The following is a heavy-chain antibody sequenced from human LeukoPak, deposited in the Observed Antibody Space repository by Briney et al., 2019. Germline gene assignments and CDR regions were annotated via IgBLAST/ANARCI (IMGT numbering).Heavy chain of an antibody. CDR3: ARDLVTVTKGFDI. V-gene: IGHV4-59*11. CDR1: GDSFSNHY. D-gene: IGHD4-17*01. J-gene: IGHJ3*02. Sequence: SETLSLTCAVSGDSFSNHYWTWIRQPPGRGLEWIGYISYIGTTNYNPSLKSRVTISIDTSKNQFSLKLSSVTTADTAVYYCARDLVTVTKGFDIWGLGTMVSVSS. CDR2: ISYIGTT.